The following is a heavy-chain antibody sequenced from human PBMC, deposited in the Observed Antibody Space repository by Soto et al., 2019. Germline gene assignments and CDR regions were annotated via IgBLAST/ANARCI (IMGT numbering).Heavy chain of an antibody. CDR3: ARAFAKYYYGSGVPFDY. Sequence: PSETLSLTCTVSGGSISSGGYYWSWIRQHPGKGLEWIGYIYYSGSTYYNPSLKSRVTISVDTSKNQFSLKLSSVTAADTAVYYCARAFAKYYYGSGVPFDYWGQGTLVTVSS. J-gene: IGHJ4*02. V-gene: IGHV4-31*03. CDR1: GGSISSGGYY. D-gene: IGHD3-10*01. CDR2: IYYSGST.